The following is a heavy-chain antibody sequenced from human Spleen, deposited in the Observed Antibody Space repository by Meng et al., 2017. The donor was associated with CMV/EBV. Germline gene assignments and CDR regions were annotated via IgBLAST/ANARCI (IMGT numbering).Heavy chain of an antibody. CDR3: ARGVAESLGWEMGY. CDR2: IDNNDGRST. J-gene: IGHJ4*02. Sequence: EGQLVESGGGLIQTGGSLRLSCAVSGFTVRNYWMHWVRQRSGKGLEWVSRIDNNDGRSTSYADSVRGRFTISRDNAKNTLYLQMDSLRVEDTAVYYCARGVAESLGWEMGYWGQGTLVTVSS. D-gene: IGHD1-26*01. V-gene: IGHV3-74*02. CDR1: GFTVRNYW.